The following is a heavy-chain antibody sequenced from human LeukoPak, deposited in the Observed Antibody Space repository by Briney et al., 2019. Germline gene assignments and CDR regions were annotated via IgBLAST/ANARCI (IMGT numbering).Heavy chain of an antibody. Sequence: PSETLSLTCTVSGGSLIPYYWSWIRQPPGKGLEWIGYIYHSGTTNYSPPLKGRATLSVDTSKNQISLRLSSVTAADTAVYFCARVDSGTYYVPFDYWGQGSLVTVSS. V-gene: IGHV4-59*01. CDR1: GGSLIPYY. CDR2: IYHSGTT. J-gene: IGHJ4*02. CDR3: ARVDSGTYYVPFDY. D-gene: IGHD1-26*01.